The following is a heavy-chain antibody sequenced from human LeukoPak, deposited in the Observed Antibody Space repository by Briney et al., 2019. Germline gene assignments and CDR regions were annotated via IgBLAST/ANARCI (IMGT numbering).Heavy chain of an antibody. CDR1: GGSFSGYY. Sequence: PPETPSLTCAVYGGSFSGYYWSWIRQPPGKRLEWNGEINHSGSTNYNPSLKSRVTISVDTSKNQFSLKLSSVTAADTAVYYCARGGKNDYYYYYGMDVWGQGTTVTVSS. CDR3: ARGGKNDYYYYYGMDV. J-gene: IGHJ6*02. CDR2: INHSGST. V-gene: IGHV4-34*01.